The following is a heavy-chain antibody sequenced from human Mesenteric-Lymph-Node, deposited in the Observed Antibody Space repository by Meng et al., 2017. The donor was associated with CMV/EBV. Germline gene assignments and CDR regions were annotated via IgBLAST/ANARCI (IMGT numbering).Heavy chain of an antibody. CDR2: TYYRSKWYN. J-gene: IGHJ6*02. CDR3: ARDRGEYGDYEGYYYGMDV. CDR1: GDSVSSHSAA. Sequence: SQTLSLTCAISGDSVSSHSAAWNWIRQSPSRGLEWLGRTYYRSKWYNDYAVSVKSRITINPDTSKNQFSLQLNSLTPEDTAVYYCARDRGEYGDYEGYYYGMDVWGQGTTVTVSS. V-gene: IGHV6-1*01. D-gene: IGHD4-17*01.